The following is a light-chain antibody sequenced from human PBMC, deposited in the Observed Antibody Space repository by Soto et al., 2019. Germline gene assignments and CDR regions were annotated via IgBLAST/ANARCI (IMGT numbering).Light chain of an antibody. CDR2: AAS. CDR3: QQLNSYPAT. CDR1: QGISSY. V-gene: IGKV1-9*01. Sequence: IQLTQSPSSLSASVGDRVTITCRASQGISSYLAWYQQKPGKAPKLLIYAASTLQSGVPSRFSGSGSVTDFPLTISSLHPEDFATYYCQQLNSYPATFGGGTKVEIK. J-gene: IGKJ4*01.